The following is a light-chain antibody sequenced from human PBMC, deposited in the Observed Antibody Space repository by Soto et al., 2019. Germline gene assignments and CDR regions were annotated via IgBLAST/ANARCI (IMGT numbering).Light chain of an antibody. J-gene: IGLJ3*02. CDR3: SSYAASNNFYFV. CDR2: AVT. V-gene: IGLV2-8*01. Sequence: QSVLTQPPSASGSPGQSVTISCTGTSSDVGGYNYVSWYQQYPGRAPKLPIYAVTKRPSGVPDRFSGSKSGNTASLTVSGLQAEDEAAYYCSSYAASNNFYFVFGGGTQLTAL. CDR1: SSDVGGYNY.